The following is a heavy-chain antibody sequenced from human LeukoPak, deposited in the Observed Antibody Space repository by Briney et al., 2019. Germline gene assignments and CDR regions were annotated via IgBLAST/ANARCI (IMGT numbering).Heavy chain of an antibody. Sequence: SETLSLTCTVSGGSISSSSYYWGWIRQPPGKGLEWIGSIYYSGSTYYNPSLKSRVTISVDTSRNQFSLNLTSVTAADTAVYYCARGAYYMDVWGVGTTVTVSS. J-gene: IGHJ6*03. V-gene: IGHV4-39*07. CDR2: IYYSGST. CDR3: ARGAYYMDV. CDR1: GGSISSSSYY.